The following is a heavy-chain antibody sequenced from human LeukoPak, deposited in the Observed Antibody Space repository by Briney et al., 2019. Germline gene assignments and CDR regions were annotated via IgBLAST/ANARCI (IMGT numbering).Heavy chain of an antibody. CDR2: IYSGGST. CDR3: AKEDPTRYFDL. V-gene: IGHV3-53*01. Sequence: GGSLRLSCVASGFTVSSNYMSWVRQAPGKGLEWVSVIYSGGSTYYADSVKGRFTISRDNSKNTLYLQMNSLRAEDTALYYCAKEDPTRYFDLWGRGTLVTVSS. J-gene: IGHJ2*01. CDR1: GFTVSSNY.